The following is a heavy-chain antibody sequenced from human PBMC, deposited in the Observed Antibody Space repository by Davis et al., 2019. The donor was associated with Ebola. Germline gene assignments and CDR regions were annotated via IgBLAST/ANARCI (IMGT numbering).Heavy chain of an antibody. CDR2: ISSSGSTI. CDR3: ARDGEGYSYVYYYYYGMDV. J-gene: IGHJ6*02. D-gene: IGHD5-18*01. Sequence: GESLKISCAASGFTFSYYYMSWIRQAPGKGLEWVSYISSSGSTIYYADSVKGRFTISRDNAKNSLYLQMNSLRAEDTAVYYCARDGEGYSYVYYYYYGMDVWGQGTTVTVSS. CDR1: GFTFSYYY. V-gene: IGHV3-11*01.